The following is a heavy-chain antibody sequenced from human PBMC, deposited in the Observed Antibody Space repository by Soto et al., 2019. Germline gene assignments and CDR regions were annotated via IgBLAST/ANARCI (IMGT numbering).Heavy chain of an antibody. CDR2: IYYSGST. D-gene: IGHD1-26*01. V-gene: IGHV4-30-4*01. CDR3: AREEVHSVGYDAFDI. CDR1: GGSISSGDYY. J-gene: IGHJ3*02. Sequence: PSETLSLTCTVSGGSISSGDYYWSWIRQPPGKGLEWIGYIYYSGSTYYNPSLKSRVTISVDTSKNQFSLKLSSVTAADTAVYYCAREEVHSVGYDAFDIWGQGTMVTVSS.